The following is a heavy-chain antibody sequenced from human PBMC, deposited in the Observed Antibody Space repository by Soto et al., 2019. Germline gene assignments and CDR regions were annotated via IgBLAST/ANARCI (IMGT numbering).Heavy chain of an antibody. CDR1: FGSMNNHY. Sequence: SETLSLTCSVSFGSMNNHYWSWIRQPPGKGLEWIGYIYYSGSTNYNPSLKSRVTISIDTSKSQFSLKLSSVTAADTAVYYCARDRNYDYGMDVWGQGTTVTVSS. CDR3: ARDRNYDYGMDV. CDR2: IYYSGST. D-gene: IGHD3-16*01. V-gene: IGHV4-59*11. J-gene: IGHJ6*02.